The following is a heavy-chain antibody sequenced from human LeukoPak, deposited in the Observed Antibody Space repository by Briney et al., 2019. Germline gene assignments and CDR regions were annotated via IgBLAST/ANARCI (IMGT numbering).Heavy chain of an antibody. J-gene: IGHJ6*02. CDR3: ARERLLWFGEYGMDV. Sequence: GGSLRLSCAASGFTFSSYDMHWVRQATGKGLEWVSAIGTAGGTYYPGSVKGRFTISRENAKNSLYLQMNSLRAGDTAVYYCARERLLWFGEYGMDVWGQGTTVTVSS. CDR2: IGTAGGT. D-gene: IGHD3-10*01. CDR1: GFTFSSYD. V-gene: IGHV3-13*04.